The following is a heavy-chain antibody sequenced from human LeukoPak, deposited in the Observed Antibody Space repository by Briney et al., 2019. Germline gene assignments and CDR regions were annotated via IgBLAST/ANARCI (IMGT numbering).Heavy chain of an antibody. CDR2: IDPSDSYI. CDR3: ARHVIRDGYKNLLDY. CDR1: GYSFTSYW. D-gene: IGHD5-24*01. J-gene: IGHJ4*02. V-gene: IGHV5-10-1*01. Sequence: GESLKISCKGSGYSFTSYWISWVRQMPGKGLEWMGRIDPSDSYINYSPSFQGHVTISADKSISTAYLQWSSLKASDTAMYYCARHVIRDGYKNLLDYWGQGTLVTVSS.